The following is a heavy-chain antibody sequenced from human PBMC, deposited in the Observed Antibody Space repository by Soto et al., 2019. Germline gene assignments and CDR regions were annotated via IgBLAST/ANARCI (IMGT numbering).Heavy chain of an antibody. D-gene: IGHD6-19*01. CDR1: GFTFSSYG. CDR3: AREAVAGLDY. CDR2: IWYDGSNK. J-gene: IGHJ4*02. Sequence: VQLVESGGGVVQPGRSLRLSCAASGFTFSSYGMHWVRQAPGKGLEWVAVIWYDGSNKYYADSVKGRFTISRDNSKNTLYLQMNSLRAEDTAVYYCAREAVAGLDYWGQGTLVTVSS. V-gene: IGHV3-33*01.